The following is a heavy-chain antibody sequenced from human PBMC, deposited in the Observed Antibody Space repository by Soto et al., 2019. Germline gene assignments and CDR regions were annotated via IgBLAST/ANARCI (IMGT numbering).Heavy chain of an antibody. CDR3: AHSRCCGDCLRSYSSHYYYGMDV. Sequence: QITLKESGPTLVKPTQTLTLTCTFSGFSLNTGGLGVGWIRQPPGKALEWLALIYWDGDKRYSPSLKSRLSIAKDTSNNQVVLTMTDMDPVDTGTYYCAHSRCCGDCLRSYSSHYYYGMDVWGHGTTVTVSS. CDR1: GFSLNTGGLG. J-gene: IGHJ6*02. D-gene: IGHD2-21*02. CDR2: IYWDGDK. V-gene: IGHV2-5*02.